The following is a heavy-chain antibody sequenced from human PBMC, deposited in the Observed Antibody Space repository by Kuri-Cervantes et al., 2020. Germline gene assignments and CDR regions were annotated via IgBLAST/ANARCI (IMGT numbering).Heavy chain of an antibody. J-gene: IGHJ5*02. CDR2: ISGSGGST. CDR3: AKDPDKLLWFRELLSGWFDP. CDR1: GFTFDDYA. D-gene: IGHD3-10*01. Sequence: GESLKISCAASGFTFDDYAMHWVRQAPGKGLEWVSGISGSGGSTYYADSVKGRFTISRDNSKNTLYLQMNSLRAEDTAVYYCAKDPDKLLWFRELLSGWFDPWGQGTLVIVSS. V-gene: IGHV3-23*01.